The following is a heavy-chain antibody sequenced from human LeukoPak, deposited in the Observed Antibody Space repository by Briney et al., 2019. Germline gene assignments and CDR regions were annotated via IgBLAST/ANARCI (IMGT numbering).Heavy chain of an antibody. D-gene: IGHD5-18*01. CDR3: ARQLVDTAMVAGDY. CDR2: IYYSGST. J-gene: IGHJ4*02. V-gene: IGHV4-39*01. Sequence: SSETLSLTCTVSGGSISSSSYYWGWTRQPPGKGLEWIGSIYYSGSTYYNPSLKSRVTISVDTSKNQFSLKLSSVTAADTAVYYCARQLVDTAMVAGDYWGQGTLVTVSS. CDR1: GGSISSSSYY.